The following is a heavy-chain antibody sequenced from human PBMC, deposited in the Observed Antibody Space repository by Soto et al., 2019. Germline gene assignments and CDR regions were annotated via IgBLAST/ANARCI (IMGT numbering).Heavy chain of an antibody. V-gene: IGHV1-58*01. CDR2: IVVGSGDT. J-gene: IGHJ6*02. CDR1: GFTFSSSS. CDR3: AAERRRYGMGV. Sequence: QMQLVQSGPEVRKPGTSVKVSCKASGFTFSSSSVQWVRQARGQRLEWIGWIVVGSGDTNYAQKFQERVTITRDMATTTAYMDLSSLRSEDTAVYYCAAERRRYGMGVWGQGTTVTVSS.